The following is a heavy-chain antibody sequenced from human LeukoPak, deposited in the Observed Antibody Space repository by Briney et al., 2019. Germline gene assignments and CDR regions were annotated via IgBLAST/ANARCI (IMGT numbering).Heavy chain of an antibody. CDR1: GGSFSGYY. J-gene: IGHJ5*02. Sequence: SETLSLTCAVYGGSFSGYYWSWIRQPPGKGLEWIGEINHSGSTNYNPSLKSRVTISIDTSKNQFSLKLSSVTAADTAVYYCARGRPWFDPWGQGTLVTVSS. CDR3: ARGRPWFDP. V-gene: IGHV4-34*01. CDR2: INHSGST.